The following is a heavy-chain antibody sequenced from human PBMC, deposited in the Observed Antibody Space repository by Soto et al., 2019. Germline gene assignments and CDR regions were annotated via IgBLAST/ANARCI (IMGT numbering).Heavy chain of an antibody. V-gene: IGHV4-59*01. D-gene: IGHD5-12*01. CDR3: ARGPRGGYDYRWFDP. Sequence: SETLSLTCTVSGASISPYYWSWIRQPPGKGMEWIGYIYYSGSTNFSPSLKSRVTMSVDTSKNQFSLKLNSLTAADTAVYCCARGPRGGYDYRWFDPWGQGTLVTVSS. CDR2: IYYSGST. J-gene: IGHJ5*02. CDR1: GASISPYY.